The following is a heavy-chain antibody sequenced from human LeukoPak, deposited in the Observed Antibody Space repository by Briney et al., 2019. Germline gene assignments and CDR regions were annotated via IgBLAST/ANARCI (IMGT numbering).Heavy chain of an antibody. CDR3: ARDGYSSSWYEGGAYFDY. Sequence: GGSLRLSCAASGFTFSSYSMSWVRQAPGKGLEWVSSISSSSSYIYYADSVKGRFTISRDNAKNSLYLQMNSLRAEDTAVYYCARDGYSSSWYEGGAYFDYWGQGTLVTVSS. J-gene: IGHJ4*02. CDR1: GFTFSSYS. V-gene: IGHV3-21*01. D-gene: IGHD6-13*01. CDR2: ISSSSSYI.